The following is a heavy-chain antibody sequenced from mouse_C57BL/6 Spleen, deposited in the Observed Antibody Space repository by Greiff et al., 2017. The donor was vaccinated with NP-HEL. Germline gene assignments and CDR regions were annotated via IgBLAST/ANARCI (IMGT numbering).Heavy chain of an antibody. CDR3: ARDYYGSSPPYYFDY. CDR1: GFTFSSYA. D-gene: IGHD1-1*01. J-gene: IGHJ2*01. CDR2: ISDGGSYT. V-gene: IGHV5-4*01. Sequence: EVKLEESGGGLVKPGGSLKLSCAASGFTFSSYAMSWVRQTPEKRLEWVATISDGGSYTYYPDNVKGRFTISRDNAKNNLYLQMSHLKSEDTAMYYCARDYYGSSPPYYFDYWGQGTTLTVSS.